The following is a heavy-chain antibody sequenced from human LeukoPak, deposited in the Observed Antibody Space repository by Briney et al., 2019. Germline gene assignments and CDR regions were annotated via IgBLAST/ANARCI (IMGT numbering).Heavy chain of an antibody. Sequence: ASVKVSCKASGYTFSGYGIAWVRQAPGQGLEWMGWIIAHAGNTYFAQNFQGRVTMTTDTSTSTAYMELRSLRSDDTAMYYCARSAGDYGDYALYFLHWGQGTLVTVSS. D-gene: IGHD4-17*01. V-gene: IGHV1-18*01. J-gene: IGHJ1*01. CDR2: IIAHAGNT. CDR1: GYTFSGYG. CDR3: ARSAGDYGDYALYFLH.